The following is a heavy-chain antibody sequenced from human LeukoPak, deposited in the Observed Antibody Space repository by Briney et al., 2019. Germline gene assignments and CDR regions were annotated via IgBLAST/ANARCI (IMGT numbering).Heavy chain of an antibody. J-gene: IGHJ4*02. Sequence: SGGSLRLSCAASGFSFSSYWMSWVRQAPGKGLEWVANIKQDGSEKYYVDSAKGRFTISRHSSKNTVYLQMNNLRAEDTAMYYCARVDTTLSYKLDYWGQGTLVTVSS. CDR3: ARVDTTLSYKLDY. CDR2: IKQDGSEK. V-gene: IGHV3-7*04. CDR1: GFSFSSYW. D-gene: IGHD1-1*01.